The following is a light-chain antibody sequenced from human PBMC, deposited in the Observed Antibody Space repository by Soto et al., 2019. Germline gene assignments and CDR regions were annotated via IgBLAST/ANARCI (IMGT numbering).Light chain of an antibody. CDR2: RNN. J-gene: IGLJ1*01. CDR3: AAWDDSLSGYV. V-gene: IGLV1-47*01. Sequence: QLVLTQPPSASGTPGQKVTISCSGSSSNIGDNYVYWHQQLPGTAPKLLIYRNNQRPSGVPDRFSGSKSGTSASLAISGLRSEDEADYYCAAWDDSLSGYVFGPGT. CDR1: SSNIGDNY.